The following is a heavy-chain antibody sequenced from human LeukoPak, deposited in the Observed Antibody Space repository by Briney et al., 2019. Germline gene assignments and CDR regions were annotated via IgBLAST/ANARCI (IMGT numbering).Heavy chain of an antibody. CDR3: ARDREDWNDGGAWEYYFDY. CDR1: GGSISSSSYY. CDR2: IYYSGST. V-gene: IGHV4-39*02. J-gene: IGHJ4*02. D-gene: IGHD1-1*01. Sequence: PSETLSLTCTVSGGSISSSSYYWGWIRQPPGKGLEWIGSIYYSGSTYYNPSLKSRVTISVDTSKNQFSLKLSSVTAADTAVYYCARDREDWNDGGAWEYYFDYWGQGTLVTVSS.